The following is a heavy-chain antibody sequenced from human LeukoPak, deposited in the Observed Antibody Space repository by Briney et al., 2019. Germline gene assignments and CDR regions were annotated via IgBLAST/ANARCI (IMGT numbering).Heavy chain of an antibody. CDR2: IIPIFGTT. Sequence: SVKVSCKASGGTFSSYGISWVRQAPGQGLEWMARIIPIFGTTNYAQKFQGRVTITADTSTSIAYMDLRSLRSEDTAVYYCAEMGEYRGYWGQGTLVTVSS. CDR1: GGTFSSYG. CDR3: AEMGEYRGY. V-gene: IGHV1-69*06. D-gene: IGHD3-16*01. J-gene: IGHJ4*02.